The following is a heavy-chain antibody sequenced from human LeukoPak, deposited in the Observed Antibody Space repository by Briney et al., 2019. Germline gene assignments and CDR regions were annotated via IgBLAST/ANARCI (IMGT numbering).Heavy chain of an antibody. CDR1: GYTFTSYY. J-gene: IGHJ4*02. V-gene: IGHV1-2*06. D-gene: IGHD3-22*01. CDR2: INPNSGGT. CDR3: ARDLPPGGYDSSGDY. Sequence: ASVKVSCKASGYTFTSYYMHWVRQAPGQGLEWMGRINPNSGGTNYAQKFQGRVTMTRDTSISTAYMELSRLRSDDTAVYYCARDLPPGGYDSSGDYWGQGTLVTVSS.